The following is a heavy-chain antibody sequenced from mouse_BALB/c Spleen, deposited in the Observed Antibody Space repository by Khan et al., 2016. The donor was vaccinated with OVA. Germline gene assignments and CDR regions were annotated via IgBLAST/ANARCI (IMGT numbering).Heavy chain of an antibody. J-gene: IGHJ3*01. CDR1: GFSLTSYG. CDR2: IWAGGST. D-gene: IGHD2-14*01. V-gene: IGHV2-9*02. CDR3: ARDTMGTPY. Sequence: QVQLKESGPGLVAPSQSLSITCTVSGFSLTSYGVHWVRQPPGKGLEWLGIIWAGGSTTYNSALMSRLSISKDNSKSQVFLKKNSPQTNDTAMYYCARDTMGTPYWGQGTLVTVSA.